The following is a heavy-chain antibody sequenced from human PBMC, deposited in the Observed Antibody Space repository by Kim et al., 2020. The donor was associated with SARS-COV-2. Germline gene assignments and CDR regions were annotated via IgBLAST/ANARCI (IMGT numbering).Heavy chain of an antibody. V-gene: IGHV3-74*01. J-gene: IGHJ3*02. CDR1: GFTFSPYW. CDR2: INGDGNII. D-gene: IGHD3-22*01. Sequence: GGSLRLACVGSGFTFSPYWMHWVRQAPGKGLVGVSRINGDGNIINSTDSVKGRFTISRDNAKNTLYLHMNSLRAEDTAVYYCTTRGYYYDRSGSIEDAFDIWGQGTVVTVSS. CDR3: TTRGYYYDRSGSIEDAFDI.